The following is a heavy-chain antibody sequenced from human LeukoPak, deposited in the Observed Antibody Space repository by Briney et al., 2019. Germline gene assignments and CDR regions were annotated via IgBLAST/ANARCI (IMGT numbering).Heavy chain of an antibody. Sequence: SETLSLTCSVSGVSLSNYCWSWMRQSPGRGLQWVGYIFSSGSTNYNLSLKSRVTITVDTSKNQFSLELTSVTAADTAVYYCVRSKDFWSGYYDYWGQGNLVTVSS. CDR3: VRSKDFWSGYYDY. CDR1: GVSLSNYC. D-gene: IGHD3-3*01. CDR2: IFSSGST. V-gene: IGHV4-4*09. J-gene: IGHJ4*02.